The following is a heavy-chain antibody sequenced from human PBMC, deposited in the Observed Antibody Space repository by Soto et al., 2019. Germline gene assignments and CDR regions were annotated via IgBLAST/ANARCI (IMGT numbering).Heavy chain of an antibody. CDR2: INSDGSST. J-gene: IGHJ4*02. CDR3: ASTVVTGY. Sequence: EVQLVESGGGLVQPGGSLRLSCAVSGFTFSSDWMHWVRQAPGKGLVWVSRINSDGSSTSYAASVKGRFTISRDNAKNTLYLQMNSLGAEDTSVYYCASTVVTGYWGQGTLVTVSS. D-gene: IGHD2-15*01. V-gene: IGHV3-74*01. CDR1: GFTFSSDW.